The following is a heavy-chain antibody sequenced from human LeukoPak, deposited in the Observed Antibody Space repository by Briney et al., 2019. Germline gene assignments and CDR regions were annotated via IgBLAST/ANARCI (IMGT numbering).Heavy chain of an antibody. J-gene: IGHJ4*02. D-gene: IGHD3-10*01. CDR2: AYFNGIT. CDR3: ARDEGSPGALDH. Sequence: SETLSLTCTVSGVSITSHFWSWIRQSPGQGLEWIGYAYFNGITNYNLSLKSRVTISVDTSKNQFSLRLSSVTAADTAVYYCARDEGSPGALDHWGQGTLVTVSS. CDR1: GVSITSHF. V-gene: IGHV4-59*11.